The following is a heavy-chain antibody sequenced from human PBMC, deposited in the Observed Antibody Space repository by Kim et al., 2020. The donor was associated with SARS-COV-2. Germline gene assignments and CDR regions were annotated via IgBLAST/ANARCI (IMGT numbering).Heavy chain of an antibody. V-gene: IGHV3-23*01. CDR3: AKAWDY. J-gene: IGHJ4*02. CDR2: GSGCYT. Sequence: GSGCYTYYADSGKGRFTISRDNSKNTLYLQMNSLRAEDTAVYYCAKAWDYWGQGTLVTVSS.